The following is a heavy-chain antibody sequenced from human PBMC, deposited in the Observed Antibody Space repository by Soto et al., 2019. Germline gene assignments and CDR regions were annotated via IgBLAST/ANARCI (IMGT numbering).Heavy chain of an antibody. CDR3: ARDVYLTVTTSRYYYYGMDV. J-gene: IGHJ6*02. CDR2: ISYDGSNK. V-gene: IGHV3-30-3*01. CDR1: GFTFSSYA. D-gene: IGHD4-4*01. Sequence: QVQLVESGGGVVQPGRSLRLSCEASGFTFSSYAMHWVRQAPGKGLEWVAVISYDGSNKYYADSVKGRFTISRDNSKNTLYLQMNSLRAEDTAVYYCARDVYLTVTTSRYYYYGMDVWGQGTTVTVSS.